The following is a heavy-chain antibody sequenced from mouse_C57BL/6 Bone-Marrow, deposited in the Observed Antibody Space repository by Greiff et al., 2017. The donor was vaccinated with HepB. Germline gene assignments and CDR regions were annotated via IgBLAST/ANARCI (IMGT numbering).Heavy chain of an antibody. CDR1: GYTFTDYY. Sequence: EVQLQQSGPELVKPGASVKISCKASGYTFTDYYMNWVKQSHGKSLEWIGDINPNNGGTSYNQKFKGKATLTVDKSSSTAYMELRSLTSEDSAVYYCAREYYHDYAMDYWGQGTSVTVSS. CDR2: INPNNGGT. D-gene: IGHD1-1*01. V-gene: IGHV1-26*01. J-gene: IGHJ4*01. CDR3: AREYYHDYAMDY.